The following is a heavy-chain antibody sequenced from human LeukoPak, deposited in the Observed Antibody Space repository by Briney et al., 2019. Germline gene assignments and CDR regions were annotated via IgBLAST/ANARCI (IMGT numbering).Heavy chain of an antibody. CDR2: ISSSSSYI. CDR3: ARDRGYCSSTSCYTLGTFDY. CDR1: GFTFSSYS. J-gene: IGHJ4*02. V-gene: IGHV3-21*01. Sequence: PGGSLRLSCAASGFTFSSYSMNWVRQAPGKGLEWVSSISSSSSYIYYADSVKGRFTISRDNAKKSLYLQMNSLRAEDTAVYYCARDRGYCSSTSCYTLGTFDYWGQGTLVTVSS. D-gene: IGHD2-2*02.